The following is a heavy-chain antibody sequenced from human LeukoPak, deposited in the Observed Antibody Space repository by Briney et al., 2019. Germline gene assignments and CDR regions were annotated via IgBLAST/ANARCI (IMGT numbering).Heavy chain of an antibody. D-gene: IGHD3-22*01. CDR2: IRYDGSNK. J-gene: IGHJ4*02. CDR3: AKIDSNDDTYYYDSSGYYLDY. V-gene: IGHV3-30*02. CDR1: GFTFSSYG. Sequence: GGSLRLSCAASGFTFSSYGMHWVRQAPGKGLEWVAFIRYDGSNKYYADSVKGRFTISRDNSKNTLYLQMNSLRAEDTAVYYCAKIDSNDDTYYYDSSGYYLDYWGQGTLVTVSS.